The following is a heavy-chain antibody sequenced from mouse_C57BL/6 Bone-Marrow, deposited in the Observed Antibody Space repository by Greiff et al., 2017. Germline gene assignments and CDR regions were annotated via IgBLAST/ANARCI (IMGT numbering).Heavy chain of an antibody. CDR2: IYPGSGST. V-gene: IGHV1-55*01. Sequence: QVQLQQPGAELVKPGASVKMSCKASGYTFTSYWITWVKQRPGQGLEWIGDIYPGSGSTNYNEKFKSKATLTVDTSSSTAYMQLSSLTSEDSAVYYCARPPDYYGSSPFDYWGQGTTLTVSS. D-gene: IGHD1-1*01. CDR3: ARPPDYYGSSPFDY. CDR1: GYTFTSYW. J-gene: IGHJ2*01.